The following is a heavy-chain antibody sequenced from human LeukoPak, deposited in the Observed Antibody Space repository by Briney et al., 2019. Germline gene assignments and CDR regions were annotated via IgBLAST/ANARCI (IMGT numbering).Heavy chain of an antibody. V-gene: IGHV4-4*07. J-gene: IGHJ6*02. Sequence: SETLSLTCAVYGGSFSGYYWSWIRQPAGKGLEWIGRIYTSGSTNYNPSLKSRVTMSVDTSKNQFSLKLSSVTAADTAVYYCARDANLLGYYYYGMDVWGQGTTVTVSS. CDR2: IYTSGST. D-gene: IGHD3-16*01. CDR3: ARDANLLGYYYYGMDV. CDR1: GGSFSGYY.